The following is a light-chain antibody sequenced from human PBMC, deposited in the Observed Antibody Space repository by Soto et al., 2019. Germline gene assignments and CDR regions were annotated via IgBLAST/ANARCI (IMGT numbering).Light chain of an antibody. J-gene: IGKJ3*01. CDR2: GAS. Sequence: EIEMTQSPATLSVSPGERATLSCRASQSVSSSLAWYQQKPGQAPRLLIYGASTRATGMPARFSGSGSGTEFTLSINSLQSEDFAVYYCQQYNNWPLTFXPGTKADIK. CDR3: QQYNNWPLT. V-gene: IGKV3-15*01. CDR1: QSVSSS.